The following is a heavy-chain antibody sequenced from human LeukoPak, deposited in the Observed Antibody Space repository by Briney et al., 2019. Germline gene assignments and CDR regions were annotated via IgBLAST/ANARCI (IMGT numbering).Heavy chain of an antibody. J-gene: IGHJ4*02. CDR3: AIGLVRGNFDY. D-gene: IGHD6-19*01. Sequence: GALRLSCAGSGFTISRYGMHWGCKGPGKGLEWGGVISYDGSKKYYADSVKGRFTISRDNCKNTLYLQMTSRRAEDKDVYYWAIGLVRGNFDYWGQGTLVTVSS. CDR1: GFTISRYG. CDR2: ISYDGSKK. V-gene: IGHV3-30*03.